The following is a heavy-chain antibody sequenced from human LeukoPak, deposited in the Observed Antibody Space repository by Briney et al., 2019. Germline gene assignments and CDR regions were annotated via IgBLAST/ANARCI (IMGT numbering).Heavy chain of an antibody. CDR3: AKDDAWLQYND. Sequence: GGSLRLSCAASGFTFNRHWMTWVRQAPGKGLEWVSGISPSGDIKYYVDSVKGRFTVSRDNSKNTLYLQINSLRDEDTAVYYCAKDDAWLQYNDWGQGTLVTVSS. CDR1: GFTFNRHW. J-gene: IGHJ4*02. V-gene: IGHV3-23*01. D-gene: IGHD5-24*01. CDR2: ISPSGDIK.